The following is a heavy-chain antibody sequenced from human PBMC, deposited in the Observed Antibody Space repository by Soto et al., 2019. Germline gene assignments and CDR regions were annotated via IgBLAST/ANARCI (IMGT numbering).Heavy chain of an antibody. CDR1: GFTFISSF. CDR2: INQDGGVT. Sequence: GSLRLSCVASGFTFISSFMGWIRQAPGKGLEWVANINQDGGVTYYVDSVEGRFTISRDNTKDSLYLQMNSLRGEDTAIYYCARYYSGSCRYFFDYWGKGTPVTVSS. CDR3: ARYYSGSCRYFFDY. J-gene: IGHJ4*02. D-gene: IGHD4-4*01. V-gene: IGHV3-7*03.